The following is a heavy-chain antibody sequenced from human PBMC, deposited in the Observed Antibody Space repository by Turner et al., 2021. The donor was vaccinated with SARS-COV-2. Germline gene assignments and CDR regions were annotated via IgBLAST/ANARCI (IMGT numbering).Heavy chain of an antibody. CDR3: ATGYQLRVNWFDP. V-gene: IGHV1-24*01. CDR2: FDPEDGET. J-gene: IGHJ5*02. CDR1: GYTLTELS. D-gene: IGHD2-2*01. Sequence: QVQLVQSGAEVKKPGASVKVSCKISGYTLTELSMYWVRQAPGKGLEWMGGFDPEDGETIYAQNFQGRVTMTEGTSTDTAYMELSSLRSEDTAVYFCATGYQLRVNWFDPWGQGTLVTVSS.